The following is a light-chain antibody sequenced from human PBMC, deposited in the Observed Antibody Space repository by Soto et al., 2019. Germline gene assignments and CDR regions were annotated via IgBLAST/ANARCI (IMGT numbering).Light chain of an antibody. Sequence: DIQMTQSPSSLSVSLGDRVTLTWGASQSISSYLNWYQQKTGKAPNLLIYATSTLQSGVPSRFSGSGYGTDSNLTISSLQPEDVANYYCQKYNSASRTFGGGTKVDIK. CDR1: QSISSY. CDR2: ATS. V-gene: IGKV1-39*01. J-gene: IGKJ4*01. CDR3: QKYNSASRT.